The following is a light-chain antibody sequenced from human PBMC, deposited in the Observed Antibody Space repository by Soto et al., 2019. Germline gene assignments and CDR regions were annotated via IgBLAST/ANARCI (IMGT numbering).Light chain of an antibody. CDR1: SSDVGSYNL. Sequence: QSVLTQPASVSGSPGQSITISCTGTSSDVGSYNLVSWYQQHPGKAPKLMIYEVSKRPSGVSNRFSGSKSGNTASLTISRFQAEDEADYYCCSYAGSSTSFVFGTGTKVTVL. CDR2: EVS. J-gene: IGLJ1*01. V-gene: IGLV2-23*02. CDR3: CSYAGSSTSFV.